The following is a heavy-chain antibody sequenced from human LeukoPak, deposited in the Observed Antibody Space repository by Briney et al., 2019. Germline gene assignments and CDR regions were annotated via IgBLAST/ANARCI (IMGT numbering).Heavy chain of an antibody. J-gene: IGHJ4*02. D-gene: IGHD1-26*01. Sequence: TSETLSLTCGVSGGSISGTNWWSWVRRPPGQGLEWIGEISLRGLTNYNPSLRSRLTMSLDKSKNQVSLNLTSVTAADTAVYYCSRESGPFSPFGFWGQGTLVSVHS. V-gene: IGHV4-4*02. CDR1: GGSISGTNW. CDR3: SRESGPFSPFGF. CDR2: ISLRGLT.